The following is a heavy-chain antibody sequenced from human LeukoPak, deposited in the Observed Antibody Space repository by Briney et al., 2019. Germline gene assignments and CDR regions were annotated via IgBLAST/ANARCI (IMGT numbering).Heavy chain of an antibody. V-gene: IGHV3-7*01. Sequence: GGSLRLSCAASGFTFSSYWMSWVRQAPGKGLEWVANIKQDGSEKYYVDSVKGRFTISRDNAKNSLYLQMNSLRAEDPAVYYCARDRASYSLRGRYYFDYWGQGTLVTVSS. CDR2: IKQDGSEK. CDR1: GFTFSSYW. J-gene: IGHJ4*02. D-gene: IGHD2-15*01. CDR3: ARDRASYSLRGRYYFDY.